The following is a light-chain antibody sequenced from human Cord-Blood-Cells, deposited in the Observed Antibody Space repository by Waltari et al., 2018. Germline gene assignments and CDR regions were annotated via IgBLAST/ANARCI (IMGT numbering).Light chain of an antibody. Sequence: QSALTQPASVSGSPGQSITISCTGTSRDVGGYNYVSWYQQPPGKAPKLMIYDVSNRPSGFSNRFSGSKSGNTSSLTISGLQAEDEAEYYCSSYTSSSTWVFGGGTKLTVL. CDR1: SRDVGGYNY. CDR2: DVS. J-gene: IGLJ3*02. V-gene: IGLV2-14*01. CDR3: SSYTSSSTWV.